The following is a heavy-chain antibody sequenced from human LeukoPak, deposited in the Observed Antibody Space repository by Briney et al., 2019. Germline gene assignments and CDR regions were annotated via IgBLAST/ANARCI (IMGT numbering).Heavy chain of an antibody. V-gene: IGHV1-2*02. Sequence: ASVKVSCKASGYTFTGYYMHWVRQAPGQGLEWMGWINPNSGGTNYAQKFQGRVTMTRNTSISTAYMELSSLRSEDMAIYYCARDSSSGSYYPFDYWGQGTLVTVSS. CDR3: ARDSSSGSYYPFDY. CDR1: GYTFTGYY. J-gene: IGHJ4*02. D-gene: IGHD1-26*01. CDR2: INPNSGGT.